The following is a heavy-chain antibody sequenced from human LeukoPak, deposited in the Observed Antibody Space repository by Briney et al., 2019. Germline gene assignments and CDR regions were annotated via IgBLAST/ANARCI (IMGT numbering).Heavy chain of an antibody. CDR3: AKDHLVVVSAPYFDY. CDR1: GFTFSSYA. J-gene: IGHJ4*02. D-gene: IGHD2-15*01. V-gene: IGHV3-23*01. CDR2: ISGSGCST. Sequence: GGSLRLSCAASGFTFSSYAMSWVRQAPGKGLECVSAISGSGCSTYYADSVKGRFTISRDNSKNTLYLQMNSLRAEDTAVYYCAKDHLVVVSAPYFDYWGQGTLVTVSS.